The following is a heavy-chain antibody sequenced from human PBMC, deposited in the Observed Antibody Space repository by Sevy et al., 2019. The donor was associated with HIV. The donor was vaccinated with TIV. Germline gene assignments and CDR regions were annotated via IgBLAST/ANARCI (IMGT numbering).Heavy chain of an antibody. J-gene: IGHJ6*03. Sequence: GGPLRLSCEASGLTFSRDWMTWVRQAPGKGLEWVANIKKDGSEKDYVDSVKGRFTISRDNAKNSLYLQMSSLRVEDTAVYYCARVWVVPAVVLYYQSMDVWGTGTTVTVSS. CDR2: IKKDGSEK. CDR3: ARVWVVPAVVLYYQSMDV. V-gene: IGHV3-7*03. D-gene: IGHD2-2*01. CDR1: GLTFSRDW.